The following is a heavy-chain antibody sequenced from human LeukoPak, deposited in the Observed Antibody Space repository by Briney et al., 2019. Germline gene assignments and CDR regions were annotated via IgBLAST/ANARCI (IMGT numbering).Heavy chain of an antibody. CDR3: ARGPDIVVVPADNQPNGMDV. V-gene: IGHV3-30*03. CDR1: GFTFSSYG. CDR2: ISYDGSNK. Sequence: PGGSLRLSCAASGFTFSSYGMHWVRQAPGKGLEWVAVISYDGSNKYYADSVKGRFTISRDNSKNTLYLQMNSLRAEDTAVYYCARGPDIVVVPADNQPNGMDVWGQGTTVTVSS. D-gene: IGHD2-2*01. J-gene: IGHJ6*02.